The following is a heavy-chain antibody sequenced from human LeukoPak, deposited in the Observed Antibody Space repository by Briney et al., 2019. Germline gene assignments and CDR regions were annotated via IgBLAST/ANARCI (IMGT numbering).Heavy chain of an antibody. D-gene: IGHD6-19*01. CDR1: GGSISSYY. CDR3: ARHSGIAVAEYYFDY. J-gene: IGHJ4*02. Sequence: SETLSLTCTVSGGSISSYYWSWIRQHPGKGLEWIGYIYYSGSTNYNPSLKSRLTISVDTSKNQFSLRLSSVTAADTAVYYCARHSGIAVAEYYFDYWGQGTLVTVSS. CDR2: IYYSGST. V-gene: IGHV4-59*08.